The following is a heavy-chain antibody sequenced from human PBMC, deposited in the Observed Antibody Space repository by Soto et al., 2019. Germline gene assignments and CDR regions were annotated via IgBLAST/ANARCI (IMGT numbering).Heavy chain of an antibody. CDR2: IYWDDDE. Sequence: QITLKESGPTLVKPTQTLTLTCTFSGFSLSTSGVGVGWIRQPPGRALEWLAVIYWDDDERYSPFLRTRLTIPKGTSRNQVVLTMTNTDPVDTATYFCAHTLWNNYVDYWGQGTLVTVSS. D-gene: IGHD1-1*01. V-gene: IGHV2-5*02. CDR1: GFSLSTSGVG. J-gene: IGHJ4*02. CDR3: AHTLWNNYVDY.